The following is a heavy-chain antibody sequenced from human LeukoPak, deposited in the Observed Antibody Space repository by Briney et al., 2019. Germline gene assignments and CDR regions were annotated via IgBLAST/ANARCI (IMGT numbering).Heavy chain of an antibody. CDR3: ARGGPFSDASFDP. D-gene: IGHD2/OR15-2a*01. J-gene: IGHJ5*02. CDR2: INHSGST. V-gene: IGHV4-34*01. CDR1: GGSFSGYY. Sequence: SETLSLTCAVYGGSFSGYYWSWIRQPPGKGLEWIGEINHSGSTNYNPSLKSRVTISVDTSKNQFSLKLSSVTAADTAVYYCARGGPFSDASFDPWGQGTLVTVSS.